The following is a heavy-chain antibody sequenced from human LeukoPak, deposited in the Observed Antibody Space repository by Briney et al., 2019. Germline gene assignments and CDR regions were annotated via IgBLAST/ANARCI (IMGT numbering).Heavy chain of an antibody. D-gene: IGHD1-1*01. J-gene: IGHJ3*02. CDR1: GFTFSSYG. CDR2: ISGSGGST. Sequence: GGTLRLSCAASGFTFSSYGMSWVRQAPGKGLEWVSAISGSGGSTYYADSVKGRFTISRDNSKNTLYLQMNSLRAEDTAVYYCAKEKEKTLRYFDIWGQGTMVTVSS. CDR3: AKEKEKTLRYFDI. V-gene: IGHV3-23*01.